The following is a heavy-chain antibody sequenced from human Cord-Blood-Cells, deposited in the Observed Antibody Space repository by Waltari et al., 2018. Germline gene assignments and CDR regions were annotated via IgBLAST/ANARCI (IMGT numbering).Heavy chain of an antibody. CDR2: ISYDGSNK. Sequence: QVQLVESGGGVVQPGRSLRLCCAASGSTFSSYAMHWVRQAPGKGLEWVAVISYDGSNKFYADSVKGRFTISRDNSKNTLYLQMNSLRAEDTAVYYCARAGGLVYFDYWGQGTLVTVSS. V-gene: IGHV3-30*04. CDR1: GSTFSSYA. CDR3: ARAGGLVYFDY. J-gene: IGHJ4*02. D-gene: IGHD2-8*02.